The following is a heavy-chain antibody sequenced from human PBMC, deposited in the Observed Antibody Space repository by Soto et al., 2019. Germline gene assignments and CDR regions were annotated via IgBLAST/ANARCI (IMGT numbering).Heavy chain of an antibody. V-gene: IGHV1-18*01. CDR2: STGDTLEA. CDR1: GYTFNRYA. J-gene: IGHJ5*02. CDR3: ARDPPTDH. Sequence: QVQLVQSGAEVRKPGASVTVSCKASGYTFNRYAISWLRQAPGQGPEWMGWSTGDTLEASNARKFQGRVTLTRTTSTSTVYMQLRSLRDDDTAVYYCARDPPTDHWGQGTLVTVSS.